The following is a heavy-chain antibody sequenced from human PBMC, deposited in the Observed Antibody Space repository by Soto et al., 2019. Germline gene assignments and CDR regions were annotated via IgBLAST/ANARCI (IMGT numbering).Heavy chain of an antibody. CDR3: ARTGPNDYDPGAPDY. V-gene: IGHV1-18*01. D-gene: IGHD3-10*01. CDR1: GYTFTNYG. CDR2: ISAYNGNT. Sequence: QVQVVQSGGEVKKPGASVKVSCKASGYTFTNYGVSWVRQAPGQGLEWMGWISAYNGNTNYAQKVQGRVTVTTDTSTSTAYMELRSLTSDDTAVYYCARTGPNDYDPGAPDYWGQGTLVTVSS. J-gene: IGHJ4*02.